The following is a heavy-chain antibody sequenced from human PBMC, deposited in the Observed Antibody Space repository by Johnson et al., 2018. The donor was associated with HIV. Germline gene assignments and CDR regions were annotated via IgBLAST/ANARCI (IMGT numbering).Heavy chain of an antibody. Sequence: VQVLESGGGLVKPGGSLRLSCAASGFTFSDYYMSWIRQAPVKGLEWVSYISSSGSTIYYADSVKGRFTISRDNAKNSLYLQMNSLRAEDTAVYYCAKDRRYCGGDGLPGDAFDIWGRDNGHRLF. V-gene: IGHV3-11*04. CDR1: GFTFSDYY. J-gene: IGHJ3*02. D-gene: IGHD2-21*01. CDR2: ISSSGSTI. CDR3: AKDRRYCGGDGLPGDAFDI.